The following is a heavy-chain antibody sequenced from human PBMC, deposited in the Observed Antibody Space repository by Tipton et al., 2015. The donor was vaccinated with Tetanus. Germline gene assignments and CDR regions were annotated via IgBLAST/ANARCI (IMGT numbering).Heavy chain of an antibody. CDR2: ITTNSYI. D-gene: IGHD6-25*01. CDR1: GFTFSSYW. V-gene: IGHV3-21*01. J-gene: IGHJ4*02. CDR3: ASGSTLDF. Sequence: SLRLSCAASGFTFSSYWMSWVRQAPGKGLEWVASITTNSYIYYADSVKGRFTISRDNTKNSLFLQMNSLRAGDTAVYYCASGSTLDFWGQGTLVTVSS.